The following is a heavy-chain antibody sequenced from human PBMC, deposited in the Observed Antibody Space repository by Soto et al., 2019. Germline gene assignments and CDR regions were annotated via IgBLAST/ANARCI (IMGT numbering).Heavy chain of an antibody. V-gene: IGHV1-24*01. CDR2: FDPEDGET. J-gene: IGHJ6*02. D-gene: IGHD6-6*01. CDR3: ATPRPYSSSPRVYYGMDV. CDR1: GYTLTELS. Sequence: ASVKVSCKVSGYTLTELSMHWVRQAPGKGLEWMGGFDPEDGETIYAQKFQDRVTMTEDTSTDTAYMELSSLRSEDTAVYYCATPRPYSSSPRVYYGMDVWGQGTTVTVSS.